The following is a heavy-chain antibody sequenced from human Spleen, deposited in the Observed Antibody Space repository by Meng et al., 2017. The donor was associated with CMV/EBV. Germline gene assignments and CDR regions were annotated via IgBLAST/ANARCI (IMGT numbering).Heavy chain of an antibody. J-gene: IGHJ6*02. V-gene: IGHV4-34*01. CDR1: GGSFSVYH. Sequence: SETLSLTCAVHGGSFSVYHWSWIRQAPGKGLEWVGEINHSGTTNYNPSLKSRVTISVDTSKNHFSLKLSSATAADTAVYYCAREGRGSSRFGYYAMDVWGQGTTVTVSS. CDR2: INHSGTT. D-gene: IGHD6-6*01. CDR3: AREGRGSSRFGYYAMDV.